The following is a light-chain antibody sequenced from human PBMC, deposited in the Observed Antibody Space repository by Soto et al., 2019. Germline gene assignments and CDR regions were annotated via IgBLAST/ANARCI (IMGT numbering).Light chain of an antibody. CDR3: LQHNSYHTGT. V-gene: IGKV1-17*01. CDR2: EAS. Sequence: DIQMTQSPSSLSASVGDRVTITCRASQGIRNDLGWYQQKPGKATKRLTYEASSLQSGLPSRFSRSGSRTEFTLTISSLQAGDFATYYCLQHNSYHTGTFGQGTKVEIK. CDR1: QGIRND. J-gene: IGKJ1*01.